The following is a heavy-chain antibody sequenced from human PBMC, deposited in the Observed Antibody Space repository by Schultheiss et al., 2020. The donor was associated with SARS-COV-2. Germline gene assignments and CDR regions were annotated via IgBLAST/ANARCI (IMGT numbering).Heavy chain of an antibody. J-gene: IGHJ4*02. V-gene: IGHV3-23*01. CDR3: AQASSGRGHEYY. CDR2: ISASGAKT. Sequence: GESLKISCAASGFTFSSYTMTWVRQAPGKGLEWVSSISASGAKTYYADSVKGRFTVSRDNSQSTLYVQMNNLRAEDTAVYHCAQASSGRGHEYYWGQGTLVTVSS. CDR1: GFTFSSYT. D-gene: IGHD1-26*01.